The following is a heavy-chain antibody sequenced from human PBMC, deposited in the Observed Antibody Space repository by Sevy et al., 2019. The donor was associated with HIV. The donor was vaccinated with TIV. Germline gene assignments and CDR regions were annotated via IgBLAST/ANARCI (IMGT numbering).Heavy chain of an antibody. J-gene: IGHJ1*01. CDR2: XXXXXXKK. Sequence: GGSLRLSXAXXXXXXXXXXLXWXXXXPXKXXXWXSLXXXXXXKKYYSDSVKGRFAISRDESKTTLFLQMNSLRSKDXXXYYCARVGXSXXXXDCXXXXXXWGRGXLVTVSS. CDR1: XXXXXXXX. V-gene: IGHV3-30*09. D-gene: IGHD2-21*02. CDR3: ARVGXSXXXXDCXXXXXX.